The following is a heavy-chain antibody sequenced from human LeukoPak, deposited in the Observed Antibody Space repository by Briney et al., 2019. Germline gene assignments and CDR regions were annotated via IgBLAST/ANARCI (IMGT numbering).Heavy chain of an antibody. Sequence: SVKVSCKASGGTFSSYAISSVRQAPGQGLEWMGGIIPIFGTANYAQKFQGRVTITADESTSTAYMELSSLRSEDTAVYYCARDVRPCGSCSNWFDPWGQGTLVTVSS. CDR3: ARDVRPCGSCSNWFDP. J-gene: IGHJ5*02. CDR2: IIPIFGTA. D-gene: IGHD2-15*01. CDR1: GGTFSSYA. V-gene: IGHV1-69*13.